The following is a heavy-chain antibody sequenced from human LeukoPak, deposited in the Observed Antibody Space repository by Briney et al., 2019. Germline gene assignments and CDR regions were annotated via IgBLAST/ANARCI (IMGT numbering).Heavy chain of an antibody. CDR3: ASSNGDYQPQGD. J-gene: IGHJ1*01. V-gene: IGHV4-30-4*01. CDR2: IYYSGIT. Sequence: SQTLSLTCTVSGGSISSGDYYWSWIRQPPGKGLEWIGHIYYSGITYYNPSLKSRVTISVDTSKNQFSLKLSSMTAADTAVYYCASSNGDYQPQGDWGQGTLVTVSS. D-gene: IGHD4-17*01. CDR1: GGSISSGDYY.